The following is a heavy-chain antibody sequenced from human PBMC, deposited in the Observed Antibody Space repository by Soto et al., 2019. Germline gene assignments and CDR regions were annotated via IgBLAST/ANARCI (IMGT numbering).Heavy chain of an antibody. J-gene: IGHJ4*02. CDR2: ISSSSSTI. V-gene: IGHV3-48*01. D-gene: IGHD3-22*01. CDR1: GFTFSTYS. Sequence: GGSLRLSCAASGFTFSTYSMNWVRQAPGKGLEWVSYISSSSSTIFYTDSVKGRFTVSRDNAKNSLYLQMNSLRAEDTAVYYCARLVYDSSGYRPGWGQGTLVTVSS. CDR3: ARLVYDSSGYRPG.